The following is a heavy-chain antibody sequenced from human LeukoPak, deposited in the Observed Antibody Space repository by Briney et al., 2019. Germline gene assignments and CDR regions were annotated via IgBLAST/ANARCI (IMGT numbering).Heavy chain of an antibody. CDR2: MYTSGST. CDR3: ARQQTRGYSYGVPMDV. Sequence: SETLSLTCTVSGGSISSYYWSWIRQPAGKGLQWIGRMYTSGSTNYNPSLKSRVTMSVDTSKNQFSLKLSSVTAADTAVYYCARQQTRGYSYGVPMDVWGKGTTVTVSS. V-gene: IGHV4-4*07. D-gene: IGHD5-18*01. J-gene: IGHJ6*03. CDR1: GGSISSYY.